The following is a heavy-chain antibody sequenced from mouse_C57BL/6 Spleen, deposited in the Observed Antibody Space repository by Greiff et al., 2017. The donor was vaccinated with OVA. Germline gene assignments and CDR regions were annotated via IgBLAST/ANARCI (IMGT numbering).Heavy chain of an antibody. CDR3: ASYDGYYESAMDY. Sequence: ESGPGLVKPSQSLSLTCSVTGYSITSGYYWNWIRQFPGNKLEWMGYISYDGSNNYNPSLKNRISITRDTSKNQFFLKLNSVTTEDTATYYCASYDGYYESAMDYWGQGTSVTVSS. D-gene: IGHD2-3*01. V-gene: IGHV3-6*01. CDR2: ISYDGSN. CDR1: GYSITSGYY. J-gene: IGHJ4*01.